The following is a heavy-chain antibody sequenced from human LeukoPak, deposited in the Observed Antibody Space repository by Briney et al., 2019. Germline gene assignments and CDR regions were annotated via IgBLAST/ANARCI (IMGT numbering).Heavy chain of an antibody. V-gene: IGHV3-30*03. D-gene: IGHD3-22*01. J-gene: IGHJ4*02. CDR2: ISYDGSNK. CDR3: ASLTEYYYDSSGYYPPFDY. Sequence: GGSLRLSCAASGFTFSGYGMHWVRQAPGKGLEWVAVISYDGSNKYYADSVKGRFTISRDNSKNTLYLQMNSLRAEDTAVYYCASLTEYYYDSSGYYPPFDYWGQGTLVTVSS. CDR1: GFTFSGYG.